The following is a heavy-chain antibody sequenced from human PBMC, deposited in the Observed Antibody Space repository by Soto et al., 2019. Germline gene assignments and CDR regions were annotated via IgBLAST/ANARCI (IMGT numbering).Heavy chain of an antibody. Sequence: SQTLSLTCTVSGYSISSGSYWRWIRQPAGKGPEWIASIYHGGTTFYNPSVKSRVTVSVDKSNNQFSLKLRAVDAADTAGYYCAQAHVMVVAGSTLDNWGHGTLVTVSS. CDR2: IYHGGTT. CDR3: AQAHVMVVAGSTLDN. V-gene: IGHV4-38-2*02. J-gene: IGHJ4*03. CDR1: GYSISSGSY. D-gene: IGHD2-2*01.